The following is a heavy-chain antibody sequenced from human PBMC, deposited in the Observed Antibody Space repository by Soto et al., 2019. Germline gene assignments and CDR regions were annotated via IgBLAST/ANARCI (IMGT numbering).Heavy chain of an antibody. V-gene: IGHV3-33*01. CDR1: GFTFSSYG. J-gene: IGHJ4*02. Sequence: QVQLVESGGGVVQPGRSLRLSCAASGFTFSSYGMHWVRQAPGKGLEWVAVIWYDGSNKYYADSVKGRFTISRDNSKNTLYLQMNSLRAEDTAVYYCPRGSIAARPFDYWGQGTLVTVSS. D-gene: IGHD6-6*01. CDR3: PRGSIAARPFDY. CDR2: IWYDGSNK.